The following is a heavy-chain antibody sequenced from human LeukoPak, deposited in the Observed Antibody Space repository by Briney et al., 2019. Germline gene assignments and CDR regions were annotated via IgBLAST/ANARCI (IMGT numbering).Heavy chain of an antibody. J-gene: IGHJ4*02. Sequence: SQTLSLTCAVSGDSVSSNSVAWNWIRQTPSRRLEWLGRTYYRSKWYIEYAESVRSRMTINADTSKNQFSLQLNSVSPEDTAVYYCAREREHSFDYWGQGILVTVSS. CDR2: TYYRSKWYI. V-gene: IGHV6-1*01. CDR1: GDSVSSNSVA. CDR3: AREREHSFDY. D-gene: IGHD1/OR15-1a*01.